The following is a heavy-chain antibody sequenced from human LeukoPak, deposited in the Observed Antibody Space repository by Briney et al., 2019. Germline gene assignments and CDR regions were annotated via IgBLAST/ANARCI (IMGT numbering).Heavy chain of an antibody. V-gene: IGHV7-4-1*02. CDR1: GYTFTSYA. CDR2: INTNTGNP. D-gene: IGHD6-19*01. Sequence: ASVKVSCKASGYTFTSYAMNWVRQAPGQGLEWMGWINTNTGNPIYAQGFTGRFVFSLDTSVSTAYLQISSLKAEDTAVYYCANIPYSSGSTPNYYYGMDVWGQGTTVTVSS. J-gene: IGHJ6*02. CDR3: ANIPYSSGSTPNYYYGMDV.